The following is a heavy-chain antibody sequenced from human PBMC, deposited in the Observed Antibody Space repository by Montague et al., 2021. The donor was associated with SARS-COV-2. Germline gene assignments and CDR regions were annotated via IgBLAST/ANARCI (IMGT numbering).Heavy chain of an antibody. CDR3: GGTWVYFSPVDV. CDR1: GGSISSREW. CDR2: IQQSESGRT. J-gene: IGHJ6*02. V-gene: IGHV4-4*02. D-gene: IGHD3-3*01. Sequence: SETLSLTCAVSGGSISSREWWSWVRQPPGEGLVWIGEIQQSESGRTNYNPSLKSRATISIDQSKNYFSLNLTSMTAADTPVYYCGGTWVYFSPVDVWGQGTTVIVSS.